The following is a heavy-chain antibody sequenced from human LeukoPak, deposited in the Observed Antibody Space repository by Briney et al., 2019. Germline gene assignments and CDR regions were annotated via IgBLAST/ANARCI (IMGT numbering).Heavy chain of an antibody. CDR2: IYYSGIT. J-gene: IGHJ3*01. Sequence: PSETLSLTCTVSGGSISSSTYYWGWIRQPPGKGLEWIASIYYSGITYYNPSLKGRVTISVDTPKNQFSLKLNSVTAADSAVYYCASLPSNDAFDVWGRGTMITVSS. V-gene: IGHV4-39*01. CDR1: GGSISSSTYY. CDR3: ASLPSNDAFDV.